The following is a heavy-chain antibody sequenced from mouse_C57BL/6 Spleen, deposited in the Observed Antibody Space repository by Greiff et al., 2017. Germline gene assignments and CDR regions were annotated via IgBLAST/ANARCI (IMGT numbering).Heavy chain of an antibody. Sequence: QVQLQQPGAELVKPGASVKLSCKASGYTFTSYWMQWVKQRPGQGLEWIGEIDPSDSYTNYNQKFKGKATLTVDTSSSTAYMQLSSLTSEDSAVYYCARDGLGRYYFDYWGQGTTLTVSS. D-gene: IGHD4-1*01. CDR2: IDPSDSYT. CDR1: GYTFTSYW. J-gene: IGHJ2*01. V-gene: IGHV1-50*01. CDR3: ARDGLGRYYFDY.